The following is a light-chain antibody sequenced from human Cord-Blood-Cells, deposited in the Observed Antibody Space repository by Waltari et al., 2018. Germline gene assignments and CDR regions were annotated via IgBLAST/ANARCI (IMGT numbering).Light chain of an antibody. CDR3: QQSYSTPQT. Sequence: DIQMTQPPSSLSASVGARVTITCRASQSISSYLNWHQQKPGKAPKLLIYAASSLQSGVPSRFSDSGSGTDFTLTISSLQPEDFATYYCQQSYSTPQTFGQGTKVEIK. J-gene: IGKJ1*01. V-gene: IGKV1-39*01. CDR2: AAS. CDR1: QSISSY.